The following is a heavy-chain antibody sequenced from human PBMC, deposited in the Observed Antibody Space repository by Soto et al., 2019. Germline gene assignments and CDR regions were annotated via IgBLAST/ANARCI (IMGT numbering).Heavy chain of an antibody. CDR1: GYTFTSYD. CDR2: MNPNSGNT. D-gene: IGHD2-15*01. CDR3: ARTVVTPSDYYYYGMDV. Sequence: ASVKVSCKASGYTFTSYDINWVRQATGQGLEWMGWMNPNSGNTGYAQKFQGRGTMTRNTSISTAYMELSSLRSEATAVYYCARTVVTPSDYYYYGMDVWGQGTTVTVSS. J-gene: IGHJ6*02. V-gene: IGHV1-8*01.